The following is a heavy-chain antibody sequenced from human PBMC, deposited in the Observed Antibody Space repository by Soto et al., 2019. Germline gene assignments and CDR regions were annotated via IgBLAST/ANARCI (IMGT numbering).Heavy chain of an antibody. J-gene: IGHJ6*02. CDR2: INAGNGNT. D-gene: IGHD3-22*01. Sequence: GASVKVSCKASGYTFTNYTIHWVRQAPGQRLEWMGCINAGNGNTKYSQKFQGRVTITRDTSASTAYMDLSSLRSEDTAVYYCARGIIDSGYYHGVYYYYHGMDVWGQGTTVTVSS. CDR1: GYTFTNYT. CDR3: ARGIIDSGYYHGVYYYYHGMDV. V-gene: IGHV1-3*01.